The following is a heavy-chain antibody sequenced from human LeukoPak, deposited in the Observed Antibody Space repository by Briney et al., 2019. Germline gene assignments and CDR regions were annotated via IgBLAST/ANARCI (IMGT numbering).Heavy chain of an antibody. Sequence: GESLQISCKGSGYRFTSYWISWVRQMPGKGLEWMGRIDPSDSYTDYSPSFQGHVTISADKSISTAYLQWSSLKASDTAMYYCARDYYDSSGYQYWGQGTLVTVSS. CDR3: ARDYYDSSGYQY. D-gene: IGHD3-22*01. CDR1: GYRFTSYW. V-gene: IGHV5-10-1*01. J-gene: IGHJ4*02. CDR2: IDPSDSYT.